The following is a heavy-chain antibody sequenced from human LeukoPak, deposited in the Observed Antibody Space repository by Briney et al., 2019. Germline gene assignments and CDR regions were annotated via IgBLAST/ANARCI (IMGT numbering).Heavy chain of an antibody. J-gene: IGHJ5*02. CDR2: IYHSGST. V-gene: IGHV4-38-2*02. Sequence: PSETLSLTCTVSGYSINSGYYWGWIRQPPGMGLEWIGSIYHSGSTYYNPSLKSRVTISVDTSKNQFSLKLSSVTAADTAVYYCARSGSYSPYNWFDPWGQGTLVTVSS. D-gene: IGHD1-26*01. CDR3: ARSGSYSPYNWFDP. CDR1: GYSINSGYY.